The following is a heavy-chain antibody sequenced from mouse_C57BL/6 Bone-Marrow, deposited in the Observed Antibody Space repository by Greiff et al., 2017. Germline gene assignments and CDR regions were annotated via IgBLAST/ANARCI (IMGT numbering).Heavy chain of an antibody. CDR1: GYTFTSYW. V-gene: IGHV1-64*01. CDR3: ALITTVGFDY. J-gene: IGHJ2*01. CDR2: IHPNSGST. D-gene: IGHD1-1*01. Sequence: QVQLQQPGAELVKPGASVTLSCKASGYTFTSYWMHWVKQRPGQGLEWIGMIHPNSGSTNYNEKFKSKATLTVDKSSSTAYMQLSSLTSEDSAVYYCALITTVGFDYWGQGTTLTVSS.